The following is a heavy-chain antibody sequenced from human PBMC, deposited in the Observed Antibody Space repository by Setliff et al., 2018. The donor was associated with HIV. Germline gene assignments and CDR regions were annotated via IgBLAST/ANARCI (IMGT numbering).Heavy chain of an antibody. CDR1: GGSISSYY. D-gene: IGHD3-10*01. CDR2: INYSGST. CDR3: ARGGREYGVNYYYYYMDV. Sequence: SETLSLTCTVSGGSISSYYWSWIRQPPGKGLEWIGYINYSGSTNNNPSLKSRVTISGDTTKNQFSLKLSSVTAADTAVYYCARGGREYGVNYYYYYMDVWGKGTTVTVSS. J-gene: IGHJ6*03. V-gene: IGHV4-59*08.